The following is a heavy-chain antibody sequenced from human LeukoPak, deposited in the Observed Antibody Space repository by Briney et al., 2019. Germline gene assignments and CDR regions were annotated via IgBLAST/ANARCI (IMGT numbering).Heavy chain of an antibody. CDR3: ASCSYDSSGYYYLSYFDY. Sequence: SVKVSCKAFGGTFSSYAISWVRQAPGQGLEWMGRIIPIFGTANYAQKFQGRVTITTDESTSTAYMELSSLRSEDTAVYYCASCSYDSSGYYYLSYFDYWGQGTLVTVSS. J-gene: IGHJ4*02. CDR2: IIPIFGTA. V-gene: IGHV1-69*05. CDR1: GGTFSSYA. D-gene: IGHD3-22*01.